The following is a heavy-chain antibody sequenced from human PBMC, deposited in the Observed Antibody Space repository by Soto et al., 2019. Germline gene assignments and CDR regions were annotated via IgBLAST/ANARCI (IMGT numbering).Heavy chain of an antibody. D-gene: IGHD6-13*01. CDR2: ISSSTNYI. CDR3: ARVGAAADYYGMDV. J-gene: IGHJ6*02. Sequence: GGSLRLSCAASGFTFSSYSMNWVRQAPGKGLEWVSSISSSTNYIYYADSGKGRFTISRDNAKNSLFLQMNSLRAEDTAVYYCARVGAAADYYGMDVWGQGTTVTVSS. CDR1: GFTFSSYS. V-gene: IGHV3-21*01.